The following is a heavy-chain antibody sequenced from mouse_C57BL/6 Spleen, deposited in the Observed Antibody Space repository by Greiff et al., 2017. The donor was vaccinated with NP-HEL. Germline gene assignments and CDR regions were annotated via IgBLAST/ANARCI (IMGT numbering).Heavy chain of an antibody. CDR1: GYTFTSYW. Sequence: VQLQQPGAELVMPGASVKLSCKASGYTFTSYWMHWVKQRSGQGLEWIGEIDPSDSYTNYNQKFKGKSTLTVDKSSSTAYMQLSSLTSEDSAVYYCARSITTVDHFDVWGTGTTVTVSS. J-gene: IGHJ1*03. CDR3: ARSITTVDHFDV. V-gene: IGHV1-69*01. D-gene: IGHD1-1*01. CDR2: IDPSDSYT.